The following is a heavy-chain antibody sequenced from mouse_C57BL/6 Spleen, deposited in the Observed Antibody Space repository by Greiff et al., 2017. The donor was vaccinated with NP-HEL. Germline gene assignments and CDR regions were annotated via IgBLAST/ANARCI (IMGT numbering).Heavy chain of an antibody. D-gene: IGHD3-2*02. J-gene: IGHJ2*01. CDR2: IYPCDGDT. V-gene: IGHV1-80*01. CDR1: GYTFTSYW. Sequence: QVQLQQSGAELVKPGASVKLSCKASGYTFTSYWMNWVKQRPGKGLEWIGQIYPCDGDTNYNGKFKGKATLTADKSSSTAYMQLSSLTSEDSAVYFCARTAQVYYFDYWGQGTTLTVSS. CDR3: ARTAQVYYFDY.